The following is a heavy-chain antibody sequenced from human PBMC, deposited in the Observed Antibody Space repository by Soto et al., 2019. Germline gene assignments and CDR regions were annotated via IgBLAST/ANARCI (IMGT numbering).Heavy chain of an antibody. CDR2: ISYDGSNK. V-gene: IGHV3-30-3*01. CDR1: GFTFSSYA. Sequence: QVQLVESGGGVVQPGRSPRLSCAASGFTFSSYAMHWVRQAPGKGLEWVAVISYDGSNKYYADSVKGRFTISRDNSKNTLYLQMNSLRAEDTAVYYCARDLFYGDPNFDYWGQGTLVTVSS. D-gene: IGHD4-17*01. J-gene: IGHJ4*02. CDR3: ARDLFYGDPNFDY.